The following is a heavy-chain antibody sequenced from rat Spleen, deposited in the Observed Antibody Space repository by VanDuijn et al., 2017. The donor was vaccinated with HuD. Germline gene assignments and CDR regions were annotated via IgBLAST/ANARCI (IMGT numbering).Heavy chain of an antibody. D-gene: IGHD1-4*01. J-gene: IGHJ2*01. CDR3: ARSYGITPFDY. Sequence: VQLKESGPGLVQPSQTLSLTCSVTGYSITSSYRWNWIRKFPGNKLEWMGYINNAGTTNYNPSLKSRISITRDTSKNQFFLQVNSVTTEDTATYYCARSYGITPFDYWGQGVMVTVSS. CDR2: INNAGTT. CDR1: GYSITSSYR. V-gene: IGHV3-3*01.